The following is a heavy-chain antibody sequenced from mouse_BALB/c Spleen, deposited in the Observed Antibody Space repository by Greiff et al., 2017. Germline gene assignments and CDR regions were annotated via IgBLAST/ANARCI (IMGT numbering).Heavy chain of an antibody. V-gene: IGHV5-4*02. D-gene: IGHD1-1*01. Sequence: EVQLVESGGGLVKPGGSLKLSCAASGFTFSDYYMYWVRQTPEKRLEWVATISDGGSYTYYPDSVKGRFTISRDNAKNNLYLQMSSLKSEDTAMYYCARAYYYGSSYDYAMDYWGQGTSVTVSS. CDR3: ARAYYYGSSYDYAMDY. CDR2: ISDGGSYT. CDR1: GFTFSDYY. J-gene: IGHJ4*01.